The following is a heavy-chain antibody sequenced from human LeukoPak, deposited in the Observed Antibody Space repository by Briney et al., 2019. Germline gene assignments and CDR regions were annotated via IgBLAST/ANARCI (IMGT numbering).Heavy chain of an antibody. CDR3: ARESKLHHSTGHHP. CDR2: INTHTGDP. Sequence: GASVKVSCKASGYTFTSYSIRWVRQAPGRGLEWMGWINTHTGDPRYAPGFTERFVFSLDTSVNTAYLQISSLKAEDSAVYFCARESKLHHSTGHHPWGQGTLVTVSS. D-gene: IGHD6-19*01. CDR1: GYTFTSYS. J-gene: IGHJ5*02. V-gene: IGHV7-4-1*02.